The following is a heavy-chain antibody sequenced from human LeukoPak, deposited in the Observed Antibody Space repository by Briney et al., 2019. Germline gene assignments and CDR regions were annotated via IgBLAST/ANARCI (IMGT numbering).Heavy chain of an antibody. CDR2: ISSSGTTI. D-gene: IGHD5-12*01. CDR3: ARGPSGYHNT. Sequence: GGSLRLSCAASGFTFRTSGMNWVRQAPGKGLGGVSYISSSGTTISFAQSVKGRFTITRDNAQNSLTLHMNTLRADDTAVYYCARGPSGYHNTGGQGTLVTVSS. CDR1: GFTFRTSG. J-gene: IGHJ4*02. V-gene: IGHV3-48*01.